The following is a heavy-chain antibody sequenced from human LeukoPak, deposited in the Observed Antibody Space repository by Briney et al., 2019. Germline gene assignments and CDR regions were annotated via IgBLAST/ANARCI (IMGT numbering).Heavy chain of an antibody. J-gene: IGHJ4*02. CDR2: IASKTDGGTT. CDR1: RFTFSTYA. V-gene: IGHV3-15*04. Sequence: PGGSLRLSCAASRFTFSTYAMSWVRQAPGKGLEWVGRIASKTDGGTTDYAAPVKGRFTISRDDSKNTLFLQMNSLKTEDTAVYYCTTGIRGDCGQGTLVTVSS. CDR3: TTGIRGD.